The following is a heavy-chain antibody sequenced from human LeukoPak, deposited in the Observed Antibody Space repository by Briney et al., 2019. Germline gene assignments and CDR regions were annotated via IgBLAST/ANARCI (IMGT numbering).Heavy chain of an antibody. CDR1: GFTFSSFG. V-gene: IGHV3-30*02. CDR3: AKVRSGRDGYPFDI. J-gene: IGHJ3*02. Sequence: GGSLRLSCAASGFTFSSFGMHWVRQAPGKGLEWVSFIRYDGSIKYYTDSVKGRFTISRDNSKNTLYLQMSSLRAEDTAVYYCAKVRSGRDGYPFDIWGQGTMVTVSS. CDR2: IRYDGSIK. D-gene: IGHD5-24*01.